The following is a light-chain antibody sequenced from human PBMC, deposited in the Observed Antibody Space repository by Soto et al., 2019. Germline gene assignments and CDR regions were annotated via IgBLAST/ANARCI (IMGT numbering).Light chain of an antibody. J-gene: IGLJ3*02. CDR1: SSNIGSNT. V-gene: IGLV1-44*01. CDR2: SNN. Sequence: QSVLTQPPSASGTPGQRVTISCSGSSSNIGSNTVNWYQQLPGTAPKLLIYSNNQRPSGVPDRFSGSKTCTSASLTISGLQSEDEADYYCAAWDDSLHDWVFGGGTKLTVL. CDR3: AAWDDSLHDWV.